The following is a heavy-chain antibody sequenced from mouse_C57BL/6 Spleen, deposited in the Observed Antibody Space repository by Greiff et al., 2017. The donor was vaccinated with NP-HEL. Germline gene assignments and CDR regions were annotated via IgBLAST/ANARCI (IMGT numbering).Heavy chain of an antibody. CDR1: GYTFTSYW. J-gene: IGHJ3*01. D-gene: IGHD1-1*01. CDR2: IYPSDSET. Sequence: VQLQQPGAELVRPGSSVKLSCKASGYTFTSYWMDWVKQRPGQGLEWIGNIYPSDSETHYNQKFKGQATLTVDKSSSTAYMQLSRLTSEDSADYYCAKEDYGSGSPFAYWGQGTLVTVSA. V-gene: IGHV1-61*01. CDR3: AKEDYGSGSPFAY.